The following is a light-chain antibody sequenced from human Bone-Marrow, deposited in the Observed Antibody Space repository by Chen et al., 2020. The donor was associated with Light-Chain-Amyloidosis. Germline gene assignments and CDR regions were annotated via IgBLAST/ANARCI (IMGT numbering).Light chain of an antibody. CDR2: GAS. CDR3: QQYGSSPPT. CDR1: QSVSSSY. J-gene: IGKJ3*01. V-gene: IGKV3-20*01. Sequence: EIVLTQSPGTLSLSPGERATLSCRASQSVSSSYLAWYQQKPGQAPRLLIYGASSRATGIPDRFSGNGSGTDFTLTISRLEPEDFAVYYCQQYGSSPPTFGPGTKVDIK.